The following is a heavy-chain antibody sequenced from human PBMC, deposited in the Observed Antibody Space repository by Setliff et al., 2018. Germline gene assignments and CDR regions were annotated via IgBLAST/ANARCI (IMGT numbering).Heavy chain of an antibody. Sequence: SGGSLRLSCVASGLTFQSHAMSWGRQAPGKGLEWVALISTTGATTQYADFVKGRFTISRGNSENTVSLQMNSLRAEDTAVYYCARGQGVTTYYFYGDVWGTGTTVTVSS. CDR2: ISTTGATT. D-gene: IGHD4-17*01. CDR1: GLTFQSHA. J-gene: IGHJ6*03. CDR3: ARGQGVTTYYFYGDV. V-gene: IGHV3-23*01.